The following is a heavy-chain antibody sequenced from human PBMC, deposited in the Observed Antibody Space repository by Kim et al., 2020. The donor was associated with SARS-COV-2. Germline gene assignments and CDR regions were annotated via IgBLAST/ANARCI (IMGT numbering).Heavy chain of an antibody. CDR2: ISGRTTST. CDR1: GFTFSTYS. J-gene: IGHJ3*02. Sequence: GGSLRLSCAASGFTFSTYSMNWVRQAPGKGLEWVSSISGRTTSTYCADSVKGRFTISRDNAKSSLYLQMDSLRVKDTAVFYCAGEDKEAFDIWGQGPVVT. V-gene: IGHV3-21*01. CDR3: AGEDKEAFDI.